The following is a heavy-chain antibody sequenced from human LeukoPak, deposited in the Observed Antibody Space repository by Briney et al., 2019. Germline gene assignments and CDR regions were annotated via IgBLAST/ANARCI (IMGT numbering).Heavy chain of an antibody. CDR2: ISGSGALT. D-gene: IGHD3-22*01. CDR3: AKALGDSRGYLLYHFDY. J-gene: IGHJ4*02. Sequence: PGGSLRLSCVASGFSFSTYAINWVRQAPGKGLEWVSTISGSGALTYYADSVKGRFTISRDNSKNTLYVQMNSLRAEDTAIYYCAKALGDSRGYLLYHFDYWGQGTLVTVSS. V-gene: IGHV3-23*01. CDR1: GFSFSTYA.